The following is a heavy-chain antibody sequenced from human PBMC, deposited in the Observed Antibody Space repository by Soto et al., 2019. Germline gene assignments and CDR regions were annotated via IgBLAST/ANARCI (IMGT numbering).Heavy chain of an antibody. V-gene: IGHV3-64D*08. D-gene: IGHD2-21*01. CDR1: GFTFSSYA. CDR2: ISSNGGST. Sequence: GGSLRLSCSASGFTFSSYAMHWVRQAPGKGLEYVSAISSNGGSTYYADSVKGRFTISRDNSKNTLYLQMSSLRAEDTAVYYCVKGSSHIVVVGPHWGQGTLVTVSS. CDR3: VKGSSHIVVVGPH. J-gene: IGHJ4*02.